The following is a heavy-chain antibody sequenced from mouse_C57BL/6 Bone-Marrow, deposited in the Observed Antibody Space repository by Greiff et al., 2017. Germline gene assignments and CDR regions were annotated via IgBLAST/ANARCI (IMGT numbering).Heavy chain of an antibody. CDR1: GFTFRSYG. Sequence: EVQLVESGGDLVKPGGSLKLSCAASGFTFRSYGMSWVRPTPDKRLAWVATISSGGSYTYYPDSVKGRFTISRDNAKNTLYLQMSSLKSEDTAMYYCARPYGIYWYFDVWGTGTTGTVSS. CDR3: ARPYGIYWYFDV. J-gene: IGHJ1*03. V-gene: IGHV5-6*01. D-gene: IGHD2-1*01. CDR2: ISSGGSYT.